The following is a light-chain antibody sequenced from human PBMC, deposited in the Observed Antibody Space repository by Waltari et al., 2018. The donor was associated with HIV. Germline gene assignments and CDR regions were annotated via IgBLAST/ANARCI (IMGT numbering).Light chain of an antibody. CDR2: GAS. V-gene: IGKV3-20*01. CDR1: QTVSNRY. CDR3: RTGVT. Sequence: EIVLTLSPGTLSLSPGERATLSCRASQTVSNRYLAWYQQKPGQAPRLLIYGASTRATGIPDRFSGSGSGTDFTLTISRLEPEDFAVYYCRTGVTFGPGTKVD. J-gene: IGKJ3*01.